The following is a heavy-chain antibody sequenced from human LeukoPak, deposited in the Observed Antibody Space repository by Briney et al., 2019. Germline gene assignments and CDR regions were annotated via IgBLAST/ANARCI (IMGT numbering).Heavy chain of an antibody. CDR3: ARVDILTGYTFDC. V-gene: IGHV4-59*01. D-gene: IGHD3-9*01. CDR2: IYYSGST. Sequence: PSETLSLTCTVSGGSISSYYWSWIRQPPGKGLEWIGYIYYSGSTNYNPSLKSRVTISVDTSKNQFSLKLSSVTAADTAVYYCARVDILTGYTFDCWGQGTLVTVSS. CDR1: GGSISSYY. J-gene: IGHJ4*02.